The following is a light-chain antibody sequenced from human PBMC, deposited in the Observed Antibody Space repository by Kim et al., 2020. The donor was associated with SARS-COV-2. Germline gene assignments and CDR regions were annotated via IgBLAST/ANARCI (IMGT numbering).Light chain of an antibody. CDR2: GAS. J-gene: IGKJ2*01. CDR1: QSVSSN. V-gene: IGKV3-15*01. CDR3: QHYNNWPYT. Sequence: SRGESGPLSSGGSQSVSSNLAWYQQKPGQAPRLLIYGASTRATGVPARFSGSGSGTEFTLTISSLQSEDFAVYYCQHYNNWPYTFGQGTKLEI.